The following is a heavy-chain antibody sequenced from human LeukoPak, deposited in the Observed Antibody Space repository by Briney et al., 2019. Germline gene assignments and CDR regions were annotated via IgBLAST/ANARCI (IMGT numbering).Heavy chain of an antibody. D-gene: IGHD3-9*01. CDR2: IYYSGST. CDR1: GGSISSYY. CDR3: ARSYYDILTDYYYGMDV. V-gene: IGHV4-59*08. Sequence: PSETLSLTCTVSGGSISSYYWSWTRQPPGKGLEWIGYIYYSGSTNYNPSLKSRVTISVDTSKNQFSLKLSSVTAADTAVYYCARSYYDILTDYYYGMDVWGQGTTVTVSS. J-gene: IGHJ6*02.